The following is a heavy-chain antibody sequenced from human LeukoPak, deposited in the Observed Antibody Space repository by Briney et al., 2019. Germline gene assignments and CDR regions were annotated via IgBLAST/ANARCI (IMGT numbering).Heavy chain of an antibody. CDR2: ISGSGGST. J-gene: IGHJ3*02. CDR3: AKETETDFWSGYFRPFDAFDI. V-gene: IGHV3-23*01. D-gene: IGHD3-3*01. Sequence: GGSLRLSCAASGFTFSSYAMSWVRQAPGKGLEWVSAISGSGGSTYYADSVKGRFTISRDNSKNTLYLQMNSLRAEDTAVYYCAKETETDFWSGYFRPFDAFDIWGQGTMVTVSS. CDR1: GFTFSSYA.